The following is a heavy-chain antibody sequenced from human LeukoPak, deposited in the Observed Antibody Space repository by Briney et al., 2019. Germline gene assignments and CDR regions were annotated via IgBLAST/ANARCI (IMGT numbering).Heavy chain of an antibody. CDR1: GYSFTNYW. CDR3: ARPHPQLDWFDA. V-gene: IGHV5-51*01. D-gene: IGHD5-24*01. CDR2: IYPGDSET. J-gene: IGHJ5*02. Sequence: GESLKISCKGSGYSFTNYWIGWVRQMPGKGLEWMGIIYPGDSETKYSPPFQGQVTISADKSTRTAYLQWSSLKASDTAMYYCARPHPQLDWFDAWGQGTLVTVSS.